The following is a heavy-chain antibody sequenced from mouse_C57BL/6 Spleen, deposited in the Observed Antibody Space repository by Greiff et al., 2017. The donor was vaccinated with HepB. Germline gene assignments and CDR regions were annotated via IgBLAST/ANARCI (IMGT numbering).Heavy chain of an antibody. CDR2: IYPGDGDT. D-gene: IGHD1-1*01. V-gene: IGHV1-82*01. CDR3: ARITTVVLDY. J-gene: IGHJ2*01. CDR1: GYAFSSSW. Sequence: QVQLQQSGPELVKPGASVKISCKASGYAFSSSWMNWVKQRPGKGLEWIGRIYPGDGDTNYNGKFKGKATLTADKSSSTAYMQLSSLTSEDSAVYFCARITTVVLDYWGQGTTLTVSS.